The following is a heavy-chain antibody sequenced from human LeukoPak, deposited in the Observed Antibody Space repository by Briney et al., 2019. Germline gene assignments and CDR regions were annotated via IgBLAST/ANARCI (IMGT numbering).Heavy chain of an antibody. Sequence: LRLSCAASGFTFSSYEMNWVRQHPGKGLEWIGYIYYSGSTYYNPSLKSRLTISIDTSKNQFSLKVNSVTAADTAVYFCARGRDGYKNYWGQGTLVTVSS. CDR1: GFTFSSYE. J-gene: IGHJ4*02. CDR3: ARGRDGYKNY. D-gene: IGHD5-24*01. V-gene: IGHV4-31*02. CDR2: IYYSGST.